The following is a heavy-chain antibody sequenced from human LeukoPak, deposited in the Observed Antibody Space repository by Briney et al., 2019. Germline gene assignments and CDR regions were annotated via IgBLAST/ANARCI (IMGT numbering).Heavy chain of an antibody. D-gene: IGHD5-18*01. CDR2: INPSGGST. CDR3: ARFPNTAMVMGLEYSYYGMDV. J-gene: IGHJ6*02. CDR1: GYTFTSYY. Sequence: GASVKVSCKASGYTFTSYYMHWVRQDPGQGLEWMGIINPSGGSTSYAQKFQGRVTMTRDTSTSTVYMELSSLRSEDTAVYYCARFPNTAMVMGLEYSYYGMDVWGQGTTVTVSS. V-gene: IGHV1-46*01.